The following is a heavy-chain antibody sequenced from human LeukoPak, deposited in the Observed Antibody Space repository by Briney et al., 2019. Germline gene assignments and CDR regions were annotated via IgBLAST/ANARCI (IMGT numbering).Heavy chain of an antibody. Sequence: PSETLCLTCAVYGGSFSGYYWSWIRQPPGKGLEWIGEINHSGSTNYNPSLKSRVTISVDTSKNQFSLKLSSVTAADTAVYYCARGSQSLGYCSGGSCRAKIFDYWGQGTLVTVSS. J-gene: IGHJ4*02. CDR3: ARGSQSLGYCSGGSCRAKIFDY. CDR2: INHSGST. D-gene: IGHD2-15*01. CDR1: GGSFSGYY. V-gene: IGHV4-34*01.